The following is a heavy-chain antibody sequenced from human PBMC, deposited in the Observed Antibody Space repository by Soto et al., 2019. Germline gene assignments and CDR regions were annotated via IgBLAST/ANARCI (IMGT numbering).Heavy chain of an antibody. Sequence: EVQLVESGGGLVQPGGSLRLSCAASGFTFISYWMHWVRQAPGKGLVWVSRIKGDGSFTSYADFVKGRFTISRDNAKNTLSLQMNSLRAEDTAVYYCARDIVSGSGSLDYWGQGTLVTVSS. J-gene: IGHJ4*02. D-gene: IGHD3-10*01. CDR3: ARDIVSGSGSLDY. CDR1: GFTFISYW. V-gene: IGHV3-74*01. CDR2: IKGDGSFT.